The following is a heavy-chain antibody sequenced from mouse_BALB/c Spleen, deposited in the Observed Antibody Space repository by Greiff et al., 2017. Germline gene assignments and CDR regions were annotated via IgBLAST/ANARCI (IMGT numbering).Heavy chain of an antibody. V-gene: IGHV14-3*02. CDR2: IDPANGNT. CDR1: GFNIKDTY. J-gene: IGHJ2*01. Sequence: VQLQQSGAELVKPGASVKLSCTASGFNIKDTYMHWVKQRPEQGLEWIGRIDPANGNTKYDPKFQGKATITADTSSNTAYLQLSSLTSEDTAVYYCARSEAVYNNGSRPFDYWGQGTTLTVSS. D-gene: IGHD1-1*01. CDR3: ARSEAVYNNGSRPFDY.